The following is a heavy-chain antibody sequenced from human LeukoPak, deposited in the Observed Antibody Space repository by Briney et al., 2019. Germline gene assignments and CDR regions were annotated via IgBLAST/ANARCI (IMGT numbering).Heavy chain of an antibody. J-gene: IGHJ4*02. CDR1: GGSISSSSYY. D-gene: IGHD5-18*01. V-gene: IGHV4-39*01. CDR2: IYYSGST. Sequence: SETLSLTCTVSGGSISSSSYYWGWIRQPPGKGLEWIGSIYYSGSTYYNPSLKSRVTISVDTSKNQFSLKLSSVTAADTAVYYCARHYSGYSYGYPFDCWGQGTLVTVSS. CDR3: ARHYSGYSYGYPFDC.